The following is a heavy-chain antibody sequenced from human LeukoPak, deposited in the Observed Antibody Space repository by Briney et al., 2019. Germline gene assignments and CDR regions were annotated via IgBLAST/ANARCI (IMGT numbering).Heavy chain of an antibody. J-gene: IGHJ4*02. D-gene: IGHD6-6*01. CDR1: GGSISSGDYY. CDR3: ARVDSSGYFDY. V-gene: IGHV4-61*08. Sequence: PSETLSLTCTVSGGSISSGDYYWSWIRQPPGKGLEWIGYIYYSGSTNYNPSLKSRVTISVDTSKNQFSLKLSSVTAADTAVYYCARVDSSGYFDYWGQGTLVTVSS. CDR2: IYYSGST.